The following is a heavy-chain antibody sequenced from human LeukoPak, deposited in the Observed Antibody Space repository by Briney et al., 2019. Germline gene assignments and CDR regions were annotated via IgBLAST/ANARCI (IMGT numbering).Heavy chain of an antibody. Sequence: PGESLKLSCKGSGYSFTSYWIGWVRQMPGKGLEWMGIIYPGDSDIRYSPSFQGQVTISADKSISTAYLRLSSLKASDTAMYYCARLSAWCSYGEPRYYFDYWGQGTLVTVSS. J-gene: IGHJ4*02. CDR2: IYPGDSDI. D-gene: IGHD5-18*01. CDR1: GYSFTSYW. V-gene: IGHV5-51*01. CDR3: ARLSAWCSYGEPRYYFDY.